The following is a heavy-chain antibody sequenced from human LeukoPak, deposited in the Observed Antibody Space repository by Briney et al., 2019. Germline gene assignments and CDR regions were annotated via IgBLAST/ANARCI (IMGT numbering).Heavy chain of an antibody. V-gene: IGHV4-4*08. CDR1: GGSISSYY. D-gene: IGHD6-13*01. Sequence: SETLSLTCTVSGGSISSYYWSWIRQPPGKGLEWIGYIYYSGSTNYNPSLKSRVTISVDTSKNQFSLKLSSVTAADTAVYYCARERVAAVRGNWFDPWGQGTLVTVSS. CDR2: IYYSGST. J-gene: IGHJ5*02. CDR3: ARERVAAVRGNWFDP.